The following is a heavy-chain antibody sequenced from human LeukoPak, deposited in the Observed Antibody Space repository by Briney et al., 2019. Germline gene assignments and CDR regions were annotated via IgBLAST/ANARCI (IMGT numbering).Heavy chain of an antibody. J-gene: IGHJ4*02. V-gene: IGHV1-2*02. D-gene: IGHD2-15*01. CDR1: GYTFTGYD. Sequence: ASVKVSCKASGYTFTGYDMHWVRQAPGQGLEWMGWINTNSGGTNNAQKFQGRLIMTRDTSISTAYMELSRLRSDDTAVYYCARAEGGGRKKYWGQGTLVTVSS. CDR2: INTNSGGT. CDR3: ARAEGGGRKKY.